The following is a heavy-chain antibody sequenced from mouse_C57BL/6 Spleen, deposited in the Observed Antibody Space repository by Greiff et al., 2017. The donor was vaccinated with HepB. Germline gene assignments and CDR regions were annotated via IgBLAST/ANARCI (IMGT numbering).Heavy chain of an antibody. Sequence: EVQLQQSGPGLVKPSQSLSLTCSVTGYSITSGYYWNWIRQFPGNKLEWMGYISYDGSNNYNPSLKNRISITRDTSKNQFFLKLNSVTTEDTATYYCAREELEVWGTGTTVTVSS. CDR3: AREELEV. CDR2: ISYDGSN. J-gene: IGHJ1*03. V-gene: IGHV3-6*01. CDR1: GYSITSGYY. D-gene: IGHD3-3*01.